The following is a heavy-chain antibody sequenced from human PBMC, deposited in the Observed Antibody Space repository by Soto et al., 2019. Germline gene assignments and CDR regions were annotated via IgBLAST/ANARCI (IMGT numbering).Heavy chain of an antibody. D-gene: IGHD4-17*01. J-gene: IGHJ4*02. CDR2: INSAGSST. Sequence: EVQLVESGGGLVQPGGSLRLSCAASGLTFSSYWLHWVRQAPGKGLVWVSRINSAGSSTSYADSVKGRFTISRDNAKNTLYLQMNSLRAEDTAVYYCALSHTVTTDYWGQGTLGTVSS. V-gene: IGHV3-74*01. CDR1: GLTFSSYW. CDR3: ALSHTVTTDY.